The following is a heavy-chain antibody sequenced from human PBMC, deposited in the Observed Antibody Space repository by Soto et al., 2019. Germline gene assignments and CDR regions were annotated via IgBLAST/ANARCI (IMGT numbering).Heavy chain of an antibody. CDR3: ATSVNSAMAFDY. CDR1: GYTFTHYY. J-gene: IGHJ4*02. Sequence: ASVKVSCKASGYTFTHYYIHWVRQAPGQGLEWMGIINPNGGSTTYAQKFRAGVTMTRDTSTSTVYMELSNLRSDDSAVYYCATSVNSAMAFDYWGQGTLVTVSS. CDR2: INPNGGST. D-gene: IGHD5-18*01. V-gene: IGHV1-46*01.